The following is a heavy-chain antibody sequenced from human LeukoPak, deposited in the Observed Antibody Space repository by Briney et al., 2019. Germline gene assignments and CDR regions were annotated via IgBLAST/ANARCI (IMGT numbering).Heavy chain of an antibody. CDR2: INLNSGST. CDR1: GYTFTSYY. V-gene: IGHV1-46*01. CDR3: AALGVIVGATPNWFDP. J-gene: IGHJ5*02. D-gene: IGHD1-26*01. Sequence: EASVKVSCKASGYTFTSYYMHWVRQAPGQGLEWMALINLNSGSTTYAQKFQDRVTVTRDTSTSTVYMELSSLRSEDTAVYYCAALGVIVGATPNWFDPWGQGTLVTVSS.